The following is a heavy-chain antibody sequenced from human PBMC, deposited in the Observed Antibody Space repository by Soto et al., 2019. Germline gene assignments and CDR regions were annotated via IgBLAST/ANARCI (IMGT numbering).Heavy chain of an antibody. D-gene: IGHD2-2*01. CDR3: VKAGIVVVPAASQLHYYYYYYMDV. Sequence: GGSLRLSCAASGFTFSSYAMSWVRQAPGKGLEWVSAISGSGGSTYYADSVKGRFTISRDNSKNTLYLQMNSLRAEDTAVYYCVKAGIVVVPAASQLHYYYYYYMDVWGKGTTVTVSS. J-gene: IGHJ6*03. V-gene: IGHV3-23*01. CDR1: GFTFSSYA. CDR2: ISGSGGST.